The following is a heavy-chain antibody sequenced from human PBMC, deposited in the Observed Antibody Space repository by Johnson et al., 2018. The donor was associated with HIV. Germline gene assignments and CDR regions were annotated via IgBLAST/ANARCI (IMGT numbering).Heavy chain of an antibody. CDR3: ARAGPYCSGGSCYSPDAFDI. J-gene: IGHJ3*02. Sequence: VQLVESGGGVVQPGRSLRLSCAASGFSFSGSAMHWVRQAPGKGLEWVAGISYDGSNKYYADSVKGRFTISRDNSKNTLYLHVHSLRAEDTALYYCARAGPYCSGGSCYSPDAFDIWGQGTMVTVSS. CDR2: ISYDGSNK. V-gene: IGHV3-30*04. CDR1: GFSFSGSA. D-gene: IGHD2-15*01.